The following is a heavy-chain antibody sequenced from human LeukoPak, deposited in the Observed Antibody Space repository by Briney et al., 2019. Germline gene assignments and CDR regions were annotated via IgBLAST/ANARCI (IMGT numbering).Heavy chain of an antibody. D-gene: IGHD2-15*01. V-gene: IGHV3-23*01. CDR3: AKDWDVAASPFDY. CDR1: GFTFSSYA. J-gene: IGHJ4*02. Sequence: GGSLRLSCAASGFTFSSYAMSWVRHATGKRLELVSAISGSGGSTYYADSVKGRFTISRDNSKNTLYLQMNSLRAEDTAVYYCAKDWDVAASPFDYWGQGTLVTVSS. CDR2: ISGSGGST.